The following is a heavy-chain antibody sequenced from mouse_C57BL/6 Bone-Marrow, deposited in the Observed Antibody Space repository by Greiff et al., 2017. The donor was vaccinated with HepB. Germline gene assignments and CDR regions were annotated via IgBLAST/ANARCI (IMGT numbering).Heavy chain of an antibody. CDR1: GYSITSGYD. D-gene: IGHD4-1*01. Sequence: EVKVVESGPGMVKPSQSLSLTCTVTGYSITSGYDWHWIRHFPGNKLEWMGDISYSGSTNYKPSLKIRISITHDTSKNHFFLKVNSVTTEDTATYYCASGNWSYAMDYWGQGTSVTVSS. J-gene: IGHJ4*01. V-gene: IGHV3-1*01. CDR2: ISYSGST. CDR3: ASGNWSYAMDY.